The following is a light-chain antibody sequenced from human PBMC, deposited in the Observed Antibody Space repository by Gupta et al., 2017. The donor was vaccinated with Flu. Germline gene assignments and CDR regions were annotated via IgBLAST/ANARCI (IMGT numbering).Light chain of an antibody. CDR1: SSDVGGYNY. CDR2: EVS. Sequence: QSALTTPPSASGSPGQSVTISCTGTSSDVGGYNYVSWYQQHPGKAPKLMIYEVSKRPSGVPDRFSGSKSGNTASLTVSGLQAEDEADYYCSSYAGSNTKVFGTGTKVTVL. V-gene: IGLV2-8*01. CDR3: SSYAGSNTKV. J-gene: IGLJ1*01.